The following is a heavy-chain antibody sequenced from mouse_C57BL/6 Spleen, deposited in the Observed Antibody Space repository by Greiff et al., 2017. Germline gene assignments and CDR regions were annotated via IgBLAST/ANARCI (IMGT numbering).Heavy chain of an antibody. CDR3: ARDRDPYYSNYGYFDV. CDR1: GFTFSSYA. Sequence: EVHLVESGGGLVKPGGSLKLSCAASGFTFSSYAMSWVRQTPEKRLEWVATISDGGSYTYYPDNVKGRFTISRDNAKNNLYLQMSHLKSEDTAMYYCARDRDPYYSNYGYFDVWGTGTTVTVSS. V-gene: IGHV5-4*01. D-gene: IGHD2-5*01. J-gene: IGHJ1*03. CDR2: ISDGGSYT.